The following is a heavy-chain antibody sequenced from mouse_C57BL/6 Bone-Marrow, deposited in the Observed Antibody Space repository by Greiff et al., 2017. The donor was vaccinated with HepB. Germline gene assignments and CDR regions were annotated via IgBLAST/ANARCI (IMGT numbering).Heavy chain of an antibody. D-gene: IGHD1-1*01. CDR2: IWSGGST. Sequence: QVQLQQSGPGLVQPSQRLSITCTVSGFSLTSYGVHWVRQSPGKGLEWLGVIWSGGSTDYNAAFISRLSISKDNSKSQVFFKMNSLQADDTAIYYCAIFYGSSRAGCAYWGQGTLVTVSA. CDR1: GFSLTSYG. V-gene: IGHV2-2*01. J-gene: IGHJ3*01. CDR3: AIFYGSSRAGCAY.